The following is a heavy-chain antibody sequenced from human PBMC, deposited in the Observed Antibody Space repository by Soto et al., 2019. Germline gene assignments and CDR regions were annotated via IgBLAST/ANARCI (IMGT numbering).Heavy chain of an antibody. CDR3: ARGGPYSSGWYISWFDP. J-gene: IGHJ5*02. V-gene: IGHV1-69*12. D-gene: IGHD6-19*01. Sequence: QVQLVQSGAEVKKPGSSVKVSCKASGGTFSSYAISWVRQAPGQGLEWMGGIIPIFGTANYAQKFQGRVKITADESTSTAYMELSSLRSEDTAVYYCARGGPYSSGWYISWFDPWGQGTLVTVSS. CDR2: IIPIFGTA. CDR1: GGTFSSYA.